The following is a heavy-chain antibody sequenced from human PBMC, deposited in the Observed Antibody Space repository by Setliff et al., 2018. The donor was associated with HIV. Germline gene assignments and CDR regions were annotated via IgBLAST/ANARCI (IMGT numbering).Heavy chain of an antibody. CDR1: GGSIKSSSYY. CDR3: ARGVDGVVVARAWSNNALDF. V-gene: IGHV4-39*07. J-gene: IGHJ4*02. CDR2: IYYSGNT. Sequence: PSETLSLTCTVSGGSIKSSSYYWGWIRQPPGKGLEWIGSIYYSGNTYYNPSLKSRVTISVDTSKNQFSLKLSSVTAADTAVYYCARGVDGVVVARAWSNNALDFWGQGTLVTVSS. D-gene: IGHD2-15*01.